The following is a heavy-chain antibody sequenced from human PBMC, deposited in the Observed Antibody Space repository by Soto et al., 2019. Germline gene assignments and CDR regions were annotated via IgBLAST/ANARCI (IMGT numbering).Heavy chain of an antibody. CDR2: IIPILTIA. Sequence: QVQLVQSGAEVKKPGSSVKVSCKASGGTFSSQTISWVRQAPGQGLEWMGGIIPILTIATYAEKFQGRVTITADKSTTTAYMELSSLTSEDTAVYYCARPKRDGYPQGFDYWGQGTLVTVSS. CDR1: GGTFSSQT. J-gene: IGHJ4*02. D-gene: IGHD5-12*01. CDR3: ARPKRDGYPQGFDY. V-gene: IGHV1-69*02.